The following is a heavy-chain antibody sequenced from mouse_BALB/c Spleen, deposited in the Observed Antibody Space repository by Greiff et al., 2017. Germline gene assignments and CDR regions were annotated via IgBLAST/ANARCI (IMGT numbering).Heavy chain of an antibody. CDR3: ERDYYGSSPLYAMDY. J-gene: IGHJ4*01. Sequence: VQLQQSGAELVRPGSSVKISCKASGYAFSSYWMNWVKQRPGQGLEWIGQIYPGDGDTNYNGKFKGKATLTVDESSSTAYMQLSSLTSEDSAVYYCERDYYGSSPLYAMDYWGQGTSVTVSS. CDR2: IYPGDGDT. D-gene: IGHD1-1*01. CDR1: GYAFSSYW. V-gene: IGHV1-80*01.